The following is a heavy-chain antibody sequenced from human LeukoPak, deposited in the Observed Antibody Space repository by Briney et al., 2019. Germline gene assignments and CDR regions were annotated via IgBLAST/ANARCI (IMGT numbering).Heavy chain of an antibody. V-gene: IGHV4-4*09. Sequence: SETLSLTCTVSGGSISSYYWSWIRQPPGKGLEWIGYIYTSGSTNYNPPLKSRVTISVDTSKNQFSLKLSSVTAADTAVYYCASYYSSSSYFDYWGQGTLVTVSS. CDR2: IYTSGST. CDR3: ASYYSSSSYFDY. CDR1: GGSISSYY. J-gene: IGHJ4*02. D-gene: IGHD6-6*01.